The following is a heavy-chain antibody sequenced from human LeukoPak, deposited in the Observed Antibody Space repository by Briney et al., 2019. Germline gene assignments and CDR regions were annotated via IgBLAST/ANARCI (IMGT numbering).Heavy chain of an antibody. CDR1: GYTFTGYY. CDR2: INPNSGGT. J-gene: IGHJ4*02. D-gene: IGHD3-10*01. Sequence: ASVKVSCKASGYTFTGYYMHWVRQAPGRGHEWMGWINPNSGGTSYAQKFQGRVTMTRDTSLSTACMELSGLRSDDTAVYYCARDHFYSSGSPSFAYWGQGTLVTVSS. CDR3: ARDHFYSSGSPSFAY. V-gene: IGHV1-2*02.